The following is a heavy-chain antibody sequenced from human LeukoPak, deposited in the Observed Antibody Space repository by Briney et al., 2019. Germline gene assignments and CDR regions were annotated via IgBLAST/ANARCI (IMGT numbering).Heavy chain of an antibody. CDR2: IYYSGST. J-gene: IGHJ4*02. CDR3: ARGPMITFGGVIGNFDY. Sequence: SETLSLTCTVSGGSISSYYWSWIRQPPGKGLEWIGYIYYSGSTNYNPSLKSRVTISVDTSKNQFSLKLSSVTAADTAVYYCARGPMITFGGVIGNFDYWGQGTLVTVSS. D-gene: IGHD3-16*02. CDR1: GGSISSYY. V-gene: IGHV4-59*12.